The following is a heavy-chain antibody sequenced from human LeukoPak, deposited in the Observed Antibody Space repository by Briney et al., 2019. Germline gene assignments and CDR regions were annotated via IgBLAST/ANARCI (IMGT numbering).Heavy chain of an antibody. J-gene: IGHJ5*02. V-gene: IGHV3-30*04. CDR1: GFTLSSYA. CDR2: ISYDGSNK. CDR3: ARSPEYCSGGSCS. D-gene: IGHD2-15*01. Sequence: PGGSLRLSCAASGFTLSSYALHWVRQARGQGLEGVAVISYDGSNKYYADSVKGRFTISRDNSKNTLYLQMNSLRAEDTAVYYCARSPEYCSGGSCSWGQGTLVTVSS.